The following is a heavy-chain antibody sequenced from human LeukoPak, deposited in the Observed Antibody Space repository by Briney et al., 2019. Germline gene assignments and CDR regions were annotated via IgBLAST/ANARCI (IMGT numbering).Heavy chain of an antibody. V-gene: IGHV1-18*01. CDR3: ARSGSSGYFDY. D-gene: IGHD3-22*01. J-gene: IGHJ4*02. CDR1: GYTFTSYG. Sequence: ASLKVSCKASGYTFTSYGISWVRQAPGQGLEWMGCISAYNGNTNYAQKLQGRVTMTTDTSTRTAYMEVRSMRSDDTAVYYCARSGSSGYFDYWGQGTLVTVSS. CDR2: ISAYNGNT.